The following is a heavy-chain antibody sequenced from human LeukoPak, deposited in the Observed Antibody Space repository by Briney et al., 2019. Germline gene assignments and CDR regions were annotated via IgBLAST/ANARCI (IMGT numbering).Heavy chain of an antibody. D-gene: IGHD2-2*01. CDR3: ARDHVVPAAIL. CDR1: GGSFSDYY. J-gene: IGHJ4*02. CDR2: IYYSGST. Sequence: SETLSLTCAVYGGSFSDYYWTWIRQPPGKGLEWIGYIYYSGSTYYNPSLKSRVTISVDTSKNQFSLKLSSVTAADTAVYYCARDHVVPAAILWGQGTLVTVSS. V-gene: IGHV4-30-4*08.